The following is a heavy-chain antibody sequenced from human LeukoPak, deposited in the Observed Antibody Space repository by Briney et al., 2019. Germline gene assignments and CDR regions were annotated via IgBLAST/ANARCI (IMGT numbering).Heavy chain of an antibody. D-gene: IGHD3-3*01. CDR3: AKQDYDFWSGYPY. J-gene: IGHJ4*02. CDR1: GFTFSTYA. CDR2: ISGSGGTT. V-gene: IGHV3-23*01. Sequence: GRSLRLSCAASGFTFSTYAMHWVRQAPGKGLEWVSVISGSGGTTYYADSVKGRFTISRDNSKNTLYLQMNSLRAEDTAVYYCAKQDYDFWSGYPYWGQGTLVTVSS.